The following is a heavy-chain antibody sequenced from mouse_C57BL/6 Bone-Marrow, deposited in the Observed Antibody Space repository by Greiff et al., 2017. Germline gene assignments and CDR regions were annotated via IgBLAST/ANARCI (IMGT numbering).Heavy chain of an antibody. D-gene: IGHD2-3*01. J-gene: IGHJ1*03. CDR1: GFTFSSYG. CDR3: ARPYDIYWYFDV. Sequence: EVQLKESGGDLVKPGGSLKLSCAASGFTFSSYGMSWVRQTPDKRLEWVATISSGGSYTYYPDSVKGRFTITRDNAKNTLYLEMRSLKSEDTAMYYCARPYDIYWYFDVWGTGTTVTVSS. CDR2: ISSGGSYT. V-gene: IGHV5-6*01.